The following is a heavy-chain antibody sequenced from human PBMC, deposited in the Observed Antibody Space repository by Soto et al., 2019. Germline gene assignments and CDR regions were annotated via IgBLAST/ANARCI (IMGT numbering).Heavy chain of an antibody. V-gene: IGHV3-15*01. J-gene: IGHJ4*02. CDR1: GFTFSNAW. Sequence: PGGSLRLSCAASGFTFSNAWMSWVRQVPGKGLEWVGRIKRQVERGATYYAAAVNGRFNISRDDSKDTLYLQMNSLKTEDTAVYYCTTEGYSGTYTHAFDSWGQGTLVTVSS. CDR3: TTEGYSGTYTHAFDS. D-gene: IGHD1-26*01. CDR2: IKRQVERGAT.